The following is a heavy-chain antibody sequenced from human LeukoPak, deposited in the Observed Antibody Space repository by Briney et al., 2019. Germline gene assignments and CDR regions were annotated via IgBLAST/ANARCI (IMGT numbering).Heavy chain of an antibody. CDR2: IYYSGST. D-gene: IGHD1/OR15-1a*01. CDR3: ARVGGPDGTKRGVGTVDY. V-gene: IGHV4-59*01. CDR1: GGSISSYY. Sequence: SETLSLTCTVSGGSISSYYWSWIRQPPGKGLEWIGYIYYSGSTNYNPSLKSRVTISVDTSKNQFSLKLSSVTAADTAVYYCARVGGPDGTKRGVGTVDYWGQGTLVTVSS. J-gene: IGHJ4*02.